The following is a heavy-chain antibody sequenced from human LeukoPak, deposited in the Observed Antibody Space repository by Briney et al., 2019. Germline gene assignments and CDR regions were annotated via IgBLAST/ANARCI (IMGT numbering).Heavy chain of an antibody. CDR3: ANGGKQWLVAHDF. CDR2: ISASGDST. Sequence: PGGSLRLSCAASGLSFRIYAMTWVRQAPGKGLEWVSAISASGDSTYYTDSVKGRFTISRDNSRNMVFLQMSSLSAEDTAVYYCANGGKQWLVAHDFWGQGTVVTVSA. D-gene: IGHD6-19*01. V-gene: IGHV3-23*01. J-gene: IGHJ4*02. CDR1: GLSFRIYA.